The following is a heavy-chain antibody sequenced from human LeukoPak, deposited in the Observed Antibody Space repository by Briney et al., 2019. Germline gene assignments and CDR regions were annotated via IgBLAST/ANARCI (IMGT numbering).Heavy chain of an antibody. CDR3: ARRGTGHGMDV. CDR2: IKEDGSEI. V-gene: IGHV3-7*01. D-gene: IGHD1-1*01. Sequence: PGGSLRLSCAASGFIFSNYWMSWVRQAPGKGLEWVANIKEDGSEIFSVDSVKGRFTVSRDNAKNSLYLQMNSLRAEDTAVYYCARRGTGHGMDVWGQGTTVIVSS. CDR1: GFIFSNYW. J-gene: IGHJ6*02.